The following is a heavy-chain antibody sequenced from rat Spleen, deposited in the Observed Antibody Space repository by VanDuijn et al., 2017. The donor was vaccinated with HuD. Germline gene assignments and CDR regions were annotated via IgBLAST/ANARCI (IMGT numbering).Heavy chain of an antibody. D-gene: IGHD1-4*01. J-gene: IGHJ2*01. CDR3: ARRHYGYTDYFDY. Sequence: EVQLVESGGGLVQPGRSMKLSCVASGFTFSNCDMAWVRQAPKKGLEWVASISSGGGGTYYPDSVEGRFTISRDNAKSTLSLQMDSLRSEDTATYYCARRHYGYTDYFDYWGQGVMVTVSS. CDR2: ISSGGGGT. CDR1: GFTFSNCD. V-gene: IGHV5-25*01.